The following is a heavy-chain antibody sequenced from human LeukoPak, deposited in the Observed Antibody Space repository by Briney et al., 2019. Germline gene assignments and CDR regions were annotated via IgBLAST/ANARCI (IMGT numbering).Heavy chain of an antibody. CDR3: VKDLGRYRNNCFVY. D-gene: IGHD1-26*01. V-gene: IGHV3-23*01. Sequence: GRSLRLSCAASGFTFSSYAMSWVRQAPEKGLEWVSTISGSGGGTYYADSVKGRFTISRDDSKNTLYLQMNSLRAEDTAVYYCVKDLGRYRNNCFVYWGQGTLVTVSS. CDR2: ISGSGGGT. CDR1: GFTFSSYA. J-gene: IGHJ4*02.